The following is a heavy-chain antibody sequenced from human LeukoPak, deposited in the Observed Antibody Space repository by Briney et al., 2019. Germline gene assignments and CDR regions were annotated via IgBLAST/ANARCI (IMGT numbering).Heavy chain of an antibody. CDR3: ARDTGRIFDY. D-gene: IGHD2-8*02. J-gene: IGHJ4*02. CDR2: LYTGGST. Sequence: GGSLRLSCAASGLNVSSNYMSWVRQAPGKGLEWVSVLYTGGSTYYADSVKGRFTISRDNSKNTLYLQMNSLRAEDTAVYYCARDTGRIFDYWGQGTLVTVSS. CDR1: GLNVSSNY. V-gene: IGHV3-66*01.